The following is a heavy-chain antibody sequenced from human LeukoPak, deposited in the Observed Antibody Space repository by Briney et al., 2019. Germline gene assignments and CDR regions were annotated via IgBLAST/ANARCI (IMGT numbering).Heavy chain of an antibody. CDR1: GFTFSDAL. Sequence: GGSLRLSCAASGFTFSDALMSWVRQAPGKGLEWVSYISSSSSTIYYADSVKGRFTISRDNAKNSLYLQMNSLRAEDTAVYYCARARTPAAQIPGYWGQGTLVTVSS. V-gene: IGHV3-11*04. J-gene: IGHJ4*02. CDR2: ISSSSSTI. D-gene: IGHD6-13*01. CDR3: ARARTPAAQIPGY.